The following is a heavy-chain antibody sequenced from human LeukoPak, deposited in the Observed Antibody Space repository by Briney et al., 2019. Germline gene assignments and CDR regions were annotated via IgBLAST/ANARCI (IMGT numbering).Heavy chain of an antibody. D-gene: IGHD5-18*01. J-gene: IGHJ3*02. Sequence: ASVKVSCKASGYTFTGYYMHWVRQAPGQGLEWMGWINPNSGGTNYAQKFQGRVTMTRDTSISTAYMELSRLRSDDTAVDYCGRKWGVGGIQIWDAFDIWGQGTMVTVSS. V-gene: IGHV1-2*02. CDR3: GRKWGVGGIQIWDAFDI. CDR2: INPNSGGT. CDR1: GYTFTGYY.